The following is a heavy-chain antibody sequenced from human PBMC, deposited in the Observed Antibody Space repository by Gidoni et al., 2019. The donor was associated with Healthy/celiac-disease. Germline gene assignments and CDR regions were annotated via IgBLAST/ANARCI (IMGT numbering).Heavy chain of an antibody. J-gene: IGHJ4*02. D-gene: IGHD6-13*01. CDR2: ISYDGSNK. CDR3: AREVGCSIAAAGEPLDY. V-gene: IGHV3-30*04. CDR1: GFPFCRYA. Sequence: QVKLVESGGGVVQPGRSLRLSCSASGFPFCRYAMHWVSQAPGKGMEWVAVISYDGSNKYYADSVKGRFTISRDNSKNTLYLQMNSLRAEDTAVYYCAREVGCSIAAAGEPLDYWGQGTLVTVSS.